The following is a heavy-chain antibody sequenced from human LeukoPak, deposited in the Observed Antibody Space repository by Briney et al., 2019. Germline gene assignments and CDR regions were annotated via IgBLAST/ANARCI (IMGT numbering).Heavy chain of an antibody. J-gene: IGHJ4*02. CDR1: GYTFTGYY. Sequence: GASVKVSCKASGYTFTGYYIHWVRQAPGQGLEWMGRISPNNGGTNYAQKFQDRVTVTRDTSISTAYMELSRLTSDDTAVYYCAGEGDYYDSSGLDYWGQGTLVTVSS. CDR2: ISPNNGGT. V-gene: IGHV1-2*06. D-gene: IGHD3-22*01. CDR3: AGEGDYYDSSGLDY.